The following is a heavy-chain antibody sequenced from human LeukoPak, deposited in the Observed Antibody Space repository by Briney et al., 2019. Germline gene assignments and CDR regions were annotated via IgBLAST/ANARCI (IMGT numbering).Heavy chain of an antibody. Sequence: PGGSLRLSCAASGFTFSNYGMHWVRQAPGKGLEWVAVISYGGSNKYYADSVRGRFTISRDNSKNTLYLQMNSLRAEDTAVYYCAKDPTAGWGYGGNRHYFDYWGQGTLVTVSS. CDR1: GFTFSNYG. CDR3: AKDPTAGWGYGGNRHYFDY. V-gene: IGHV3-30*18. CDR2: ISYGGSNK. J-gene: IGHJ4*02. D-gene: IGHD4-23*01.